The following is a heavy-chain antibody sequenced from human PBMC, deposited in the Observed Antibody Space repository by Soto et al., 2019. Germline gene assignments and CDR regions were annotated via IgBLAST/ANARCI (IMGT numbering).Heavy chain of an antibody. D-gene: IGHD3-3*01. Sequence: PSETLSLTCTVSGGSISSSRYYCRWIRQPPGKWLEWIGSIYHSGSTYYNPSLKSRDTISVDTFKNQFSLKLRSVTAADTAVYYCASEIRSLEWSSYGMDVWGQGTPVTVSS. J-gene: IGHJ6*02. CDR3: ASEIRSLEWSSYGMDV. CDR1: GGSISSSRYY. V-gene: IGHV4-39*01. CDR2: IYHSGST.